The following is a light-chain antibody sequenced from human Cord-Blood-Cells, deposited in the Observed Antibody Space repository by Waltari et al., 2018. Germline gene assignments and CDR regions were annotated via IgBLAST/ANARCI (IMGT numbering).Light chain of an antibody. V-gene: IGKV1-5*01. J-gene: IGKJ2*01. CDR3: QQYNSYST. CDR1: QSISSW. CDR2: DAS. Sequence: DIQMTQSPSTLSASVGDRVTITCRASQSISSWLAWYQQKPGKAPKLLIYDASSLESGVTSRFSGSGSGREYTLTISSLQHDDFATYYCQQYNSYSTFGQGTKLEIK.